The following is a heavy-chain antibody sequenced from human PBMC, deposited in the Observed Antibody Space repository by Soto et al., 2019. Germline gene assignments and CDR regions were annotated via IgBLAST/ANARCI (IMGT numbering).Heavy chain of an antibody. CDR1: GGTFSSYT. D-gene: IGHD4-17*01. J-gene: IGHJ4*02. V-gene: IGHV1-69*02. CDR2: IIPILGIA. Sequence: QVQLVQSGAEVKKHGSSVKVSCKASGGTFSSYTISWVRQAPGQGLEWMGRIIPILGIANYAQKFQGRVTITADKSTSTAYMELSSLRSEDTAVYYCARTSKVTTVTKGPSPVFDYWGQGTLVTVSS. CDR3: ARTSKVTTVTKGPSPVFDY.